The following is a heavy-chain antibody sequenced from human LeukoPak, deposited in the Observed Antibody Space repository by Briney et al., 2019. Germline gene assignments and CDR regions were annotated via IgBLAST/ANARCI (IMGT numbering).Heavy chain of an antibody. CDR3: ARGDCSSTSCHRGSGYYYYGMDV. CDR1: GFTFSSYV. Sequence: RGSLRLPCAASGFTFSSYVMHWVCQAPGKGLEWVAVVWYDGSNKYYADSVKGRFTISRDNSKNTLYLQMNSLRAEDTAVYYCARGDCSSTSCHRGSGYYYYGMDVWGQGTTVTVSS. V-gene: IGHV3-33*08. J-gene: IGHJ6*02. D-gene: IGHD2-2*01. CDR2: VWYDGSNK.